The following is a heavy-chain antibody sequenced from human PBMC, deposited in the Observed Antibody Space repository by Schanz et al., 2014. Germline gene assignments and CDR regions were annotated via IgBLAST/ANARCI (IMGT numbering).Heavy chain of an antibody. Sequence: VQLVDSGGGLVKPGGSLRLSCAASGFNFNNFAMTWVRQAPGKGLEWVSAISGSGGSTYYADSVKGRFTISRDNSKNTLYLQMNSLRAEDTAVYYCAKGRFGELSAFDIWGQGTMVTVSS. D-gene: IGHD3-10*01. CDR1: GFNFNNFA. V-gene: IGHV3-23*04. CDR3: AKGRFGELSAFDI. J-gene: IGHJ3*02. CDR2: ISGSGGST.